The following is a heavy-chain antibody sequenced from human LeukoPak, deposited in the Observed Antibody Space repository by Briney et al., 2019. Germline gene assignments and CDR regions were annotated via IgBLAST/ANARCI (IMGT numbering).Heavy chain of an antibody. V-gene: IGHV3-48*03. CDR1: GVTFSSYE. CDR2: MTSGGSTI. J-gene: IGHJ4*02. D-gene: IGHD4-17*01. Sequence: GGSLRLSCAASGVTFSSYEMNWGRQAPGKGLEWVAYMTSGGSTIYYADSVKGRFTISRDNAKNSLYLQMNSLRDEDTAVYYCVRGEVGLATVTVFAYWAQGTLVTVSS. CDR3: VRGEVGLATVTVFAY.